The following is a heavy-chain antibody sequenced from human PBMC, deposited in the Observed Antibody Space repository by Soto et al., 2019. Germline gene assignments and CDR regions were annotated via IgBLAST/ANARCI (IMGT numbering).Heavy chain of an antibody. CDR1: GYSYTTFG. Sequence: QVQLVQSGAEVKKPGASVKVSCKPSGYSYTTFGISWVRQAPGQGLEWMGWMNSNSGKTDYAQKFQGRVTMTTDTFTRTAYMELRSLTSDDTAVYFCVRDRLTVTGTKCFDYWGQGTLVTVSS. CDR3: VRDRLTVTGTKCFDY. V-gene: IGHV1-18*01. D-gene: IGHD4-17*01. CDR2: MNSNSGKT. J-gene: IGHJ4*02.